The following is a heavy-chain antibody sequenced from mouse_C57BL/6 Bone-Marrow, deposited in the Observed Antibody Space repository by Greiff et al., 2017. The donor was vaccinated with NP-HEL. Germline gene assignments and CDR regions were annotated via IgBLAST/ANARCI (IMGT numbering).Heavy chain of an antibody. Sequence: QVQLQQPGAELVRPGTSVKLSCKASGYTFTSYWMHWVKQRPGQGLEWIGVIDPSDSYTNSNQKFKGKARLTVDTSSSTAYMQLSSLTSEDSAVYYCARSGSSGYAMDYWGQGTSVTVSS. D-gene: IGHD3-2*02. CDR1: GYTFTSYW. V-gene: IGHV1-59*01. CDR3: ARSGSSGYAMDY. J-gene: IGHJ4*01. CDR2: IDPSDSYT.